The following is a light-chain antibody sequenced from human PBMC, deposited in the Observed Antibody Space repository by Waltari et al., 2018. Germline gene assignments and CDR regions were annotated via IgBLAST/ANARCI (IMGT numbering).Light chain of an antibody. Sequence: EIVLTQSPATLSLSPGETATLPCRASQSVGTYLAWYQQKPGQAPRLLIYDASNRATGIPDRFRGSGSGTDLTLTIGSLEPEDFAVDSGQERSSWTPHPFGQGARVAIK. CDR2: DAS. V-gene: IGKV3-11*01. CDR1: QSVGTY. J-gene: IGKJ2*01. CDR3: QERSSWTPHP.